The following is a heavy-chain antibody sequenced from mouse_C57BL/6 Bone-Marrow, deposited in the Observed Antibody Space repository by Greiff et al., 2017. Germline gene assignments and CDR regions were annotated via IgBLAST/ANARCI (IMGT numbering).Heavy chain of an antibody. CDR3: AITTVVATLDFDY. J-gene: IGHJ2*01. D-gene: IGHD1-1*01. CDR2: INPNNGGT. V-gene: IGHV1-22*01. Sequence: VQLQQSGPELVKPGASVKMSCKASGYTFTDYNMHWVKQSPGKSLEWIGYINPNNGGTSYNQKFKGKATLTVNKSSSTAYMELRSLTSEDSAVYYCAITTVVATLDFDYWGQGTTPTVSA. CDR1: GYTFTDYN.